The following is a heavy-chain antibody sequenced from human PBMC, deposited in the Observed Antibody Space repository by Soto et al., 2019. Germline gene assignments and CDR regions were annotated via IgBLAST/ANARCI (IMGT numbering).Heavy chain of an antibody. Sequence: EVQLVESGGGLVQPGGSLRLSCAASGFTFSSYWMHWVSQAPGKGLVWVSRSNSDGSSTSYADSVKGRFTSSRDNAKNTLYLQMNSLRAEDTAVYYCASPPTSTTRRFDSWGQGTLVTVSS. CDR2: SNSDGSST. J-gene: IGHJ4*02. CDR1: GFTFSSYW. D-gene: IGHD5-12*01. V-gene: IGHV3-74*01. CDR3: ASPPTSTTRRFDS.